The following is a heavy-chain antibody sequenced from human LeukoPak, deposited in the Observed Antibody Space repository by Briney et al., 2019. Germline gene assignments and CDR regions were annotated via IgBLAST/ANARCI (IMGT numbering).Heavy chain of an antibody. J-gene: IGHJ5*02. CDR2: ISSSSSYI. Sequence: PGGSLRLSCAASGFTFSSYSMKWVRQAPGKGLEWVSSISSSSSYIYYADSVRGRFTISRDNAKNSLYLQMNSPRAEDTAVYYCARDYFGSGSAWGQGTLVTVSS. CDR3: ARDYFGSGSA. D-gene: IGHD3-10*01. V-gene: IGHV3-21*01. CDR1: GFTFSSYS.